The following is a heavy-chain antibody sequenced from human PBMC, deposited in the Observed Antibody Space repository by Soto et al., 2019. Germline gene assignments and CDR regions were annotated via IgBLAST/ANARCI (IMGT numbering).Heavy chain of an antibody. V-gene: IGHV4-39*01. D-gene: IGHD6-13*01. CDR3: ASLQVPGNFDY. CDR1: GGSISSRNYY. J-gene: IGHJ4*02. CDR2: IYYSGDT. Sequence: QLQLQESGPGLVKPSETLSLTCTVSGGSISSRNYYWAWVRQPPGKGLEWIGNIYYSGDTYHRPSLRSRLTISVDTSKNQFSLKLSSLTAADTAMYYCASLQVPGNFDYWGQGNLVTVSS.